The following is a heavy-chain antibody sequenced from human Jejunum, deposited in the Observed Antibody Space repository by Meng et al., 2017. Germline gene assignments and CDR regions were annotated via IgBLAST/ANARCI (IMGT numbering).Heavy chain of an antibody. CDR2: IYHTGST. CDR3: ARDLLGPAIAASGYFDP. J-gene: IGHJ5*02. D-gene: IGHD5-12*01. Sequence: VHLQGAGPGLGKPSGTLSLTCAVSGGSISDSNWWSWVRQPPGKGLEWIGEIYHTGSTNYNPSLKSRVTMSLDKSKNQFFLDLTSVTAADTAVYYCARDLLGPAIAASGYFDPWGQGTLVTVSS. CDR1: GGSISDSNW. V-gene: IGHV4-4*02.